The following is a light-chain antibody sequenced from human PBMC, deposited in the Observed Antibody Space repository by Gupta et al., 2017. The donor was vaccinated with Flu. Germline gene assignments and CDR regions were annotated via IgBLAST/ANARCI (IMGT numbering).Light chain of an antibody. CDR2: EVT. CDR1: SSDVGGFNY. V-gene: IGLV2-8*01. Sequence: SVPISCTGTSSDVGGFNYVSWYQQHPGKAPKLMIYEVTKRPSGVPDRFSGSKSGNTASLTVSGLQAEDEADYYCSSYAGSDKDVFGTGTKVTVL. J-gene: IGLJ1*01. CDR3: SSYAGSDKDV.